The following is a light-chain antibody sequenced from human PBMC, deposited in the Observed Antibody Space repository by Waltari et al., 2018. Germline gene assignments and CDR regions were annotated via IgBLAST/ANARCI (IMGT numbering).Light chain of an antibody. J-gene: IGKJ2*01. CDR2: RVS. V-gene: IGKV1-39*01. Sequence: DIQMTQFPSSLSASFGDRTTMTCRASQNINNYLHWYQQKPGKAPKLLIYRVSTLQDGVPFRFSGSGSGTDFTLTISSLQPDDLGTYYCQQSSSTPIYTFGQGIKLELK. CDR3: QQSSSTPIYT. CDR1: QNINNY.